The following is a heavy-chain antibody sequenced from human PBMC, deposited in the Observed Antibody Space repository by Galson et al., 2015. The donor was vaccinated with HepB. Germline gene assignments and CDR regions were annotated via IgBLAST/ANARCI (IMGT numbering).Heavy chain of an antibody. V-gene: IGHV3-23*01. Sequence: SLRLSCAASGFTFSSYAMSWVRQAPGKGLEWVSAISGSGGSTYYADSVKGRFTISRDSSKNTLYLQRNSLRAEDTAVYYCAKDPLGGKWELLSGGRFDIWGQGTMVTVSS. CDR1: GFTFSSYA. CDR2: ISGSGGST. CDR3: AKDPLGGKWELLSGGRFDI. J-gene: IGHJ3*02. D-gene: IGHD1-26*01.